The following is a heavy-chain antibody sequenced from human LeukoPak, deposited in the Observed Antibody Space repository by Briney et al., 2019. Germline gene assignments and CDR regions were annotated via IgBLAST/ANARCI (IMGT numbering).Heavy chain of an antibody. CDR3: TTAEYDDFWSGYYNDYYYYYGMDV. J-gene: IGHJ6*02. V-gene: IGHV3-15*01. CDR2: IKSKTDGGTT. Sequence: GGSLRLSCAASGFTFSNAWMSWVRQAPGKGLEWVGRIKSKTDGGTTDYAAPVKGRFTISRDDSKNTLYLQMNSLKTEDTAVYYCTTAEYDDFWSGYYNDYYYYYGMDVWGQGTTVTVSS. CDR1: GFTFSNAW. D-gene: IGHD3-3*01.